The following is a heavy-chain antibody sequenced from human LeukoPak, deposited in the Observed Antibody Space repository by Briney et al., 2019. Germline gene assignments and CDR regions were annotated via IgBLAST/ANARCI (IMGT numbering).Heavy chain of an antibody. CDR1: GFTFSSYS. Sequence: TGGSLRLSCAASGFTFSSYSMNWVRQAPGKGLEWVSSISSSSSYIYYADSVKGRFTISRDNAKNSLYLQMNSLRDEDTAVYYCATPYYDFWSGPSCSGRAFDIWGQGTMVTVSS. J-gene: IGHJ3*02. V-gene: IGHV3-21*01. CDR3: ATPYYDFWSGPSCSGRAFDI. D-gene: IGHD3-3*01. CDR2: ISSSSSYI.